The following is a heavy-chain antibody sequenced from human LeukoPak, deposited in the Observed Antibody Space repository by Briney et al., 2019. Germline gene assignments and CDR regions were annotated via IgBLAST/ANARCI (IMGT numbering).Heavy chain of an antibody. J-gene: IGHJ4*02. Sequence: PGGSLRLSCAASGFIFSQYSMNWVRQAPGKGLEWVSHIRSSSETFYADSVKGRFTISRDNAKNSLYLQMNSLRAEDTAVYYCARDFQLYDSSGYPHFDYWGQGTLVTVSS. V-gene: IGHV3-21*05. CDR3: ARDFQLYDSSGYPHFDY. CDR2: IRSSSET. CDR1: GFIFSQYS. D-gene: IGHD3-22*01.